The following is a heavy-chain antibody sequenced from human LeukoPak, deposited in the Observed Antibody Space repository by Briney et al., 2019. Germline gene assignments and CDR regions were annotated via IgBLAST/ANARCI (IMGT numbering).Heavy chain of an antibody. Sequence: PSETLSLTCTVSGGSISSGDYYWSWIRQPPGKGLEWIGYIYQSGRTYYNPSLKSRVTISGDKSKNQFSLDLNSVTAADTAVYYCARESHPLYYMDVWGKGTTVTVSS. CDR2: IYQSGRT. CDR1: GGSISSGDYY. CDR3: ARESHPLYYMDV. V-gene: IGHV4-30-2*01. J-gene: IGHJ6*03.